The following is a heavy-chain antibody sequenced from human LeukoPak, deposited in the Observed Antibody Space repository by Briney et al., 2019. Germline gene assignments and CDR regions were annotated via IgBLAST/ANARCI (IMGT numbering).Heavy chain of an antibody. Sequence: GGSLRLSCAASGFSFTTCRMIWVRQAPGKGLEWVSAIDGTNAYINYADSVKGRFTISRDNTKNSLYLQMSSLRAEDTALYYCVNGFDYGDLRSNWFDPWGQGTLVTVSS. CDR1: GFSFTTCR. D-gene: IGHD4-17*01. J-gene: IGHJ5*02. CDR3: VNGFDYGDLRSNWFDP. V-gene: IGHV3-21*01. CDR2: IDGTNAYI.